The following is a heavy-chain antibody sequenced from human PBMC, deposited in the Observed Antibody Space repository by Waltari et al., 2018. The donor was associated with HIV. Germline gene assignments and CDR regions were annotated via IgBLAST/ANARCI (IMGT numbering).Heavy chain of an antibody. CDR1: GFTFSRYW. D-gene: IGHD3-10*01. CDR2: INSDGSST. V-gene: IGHV3-74*01. CDR3: ARDFLPQLLWFGGRDYYGMDV. Sequence: EVQLVESGGGLVQPGGSLSLSCAASGFTFSRYWMHWFRRAPGKGLVWVSRINSDGSSTSYADSVKGRFTISRDNAKNTLYLQMNSLRAEDTAVYYCARDFLPQLLWFGGRDYYGMDVWGQGTTVTVSS. J-gene: IGHJ6*02.